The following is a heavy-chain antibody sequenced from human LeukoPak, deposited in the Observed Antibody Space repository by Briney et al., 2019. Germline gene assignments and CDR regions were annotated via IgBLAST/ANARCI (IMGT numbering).Heavy chain of an antibody. CDR1: GFTFRNYV. V-gene: IGHV3-23*01. Sequence: PGGSLKLSCAATGFTFRNYVMSWVRQAPGKGLEWISTITGSGERTDDADSVKGRFTISGDNSKNTLYLQLNSLRVEDTAVYYCAKRSSAWSFDYWGQGTLVTVSS. CDR3: AKRSSAWSFDY. CDR2: ITGSGERT. D-gene: IGHD6-19*01. J-gene: IGHJ4*02.